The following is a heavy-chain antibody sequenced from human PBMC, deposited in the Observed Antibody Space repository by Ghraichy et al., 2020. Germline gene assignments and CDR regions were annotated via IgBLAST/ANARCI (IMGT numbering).Heavy chain of an antibody. Sequence: SETLSLTCNVSGVSINSNFWSWFRQPPGKGLEWIGYVYYTGSTDYNPSLRSSVTISVDRSKCQFSLRVNSVTAADTAVYFCARSYGDYGYFQDWGQGTLVVVSS. J-gene: IGHJ1*01. CDR2: VYYTGST. D-gene: IGHD4-17*01. V-gene: IGHV4-59*01. CDR1: GVSINSNF. CDR3: ARSYGDYGYFQD.